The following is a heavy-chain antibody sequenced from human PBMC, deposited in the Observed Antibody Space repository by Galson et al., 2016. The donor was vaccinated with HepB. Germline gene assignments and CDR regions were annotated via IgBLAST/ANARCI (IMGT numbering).Heavy chain of an antibody. CDR2: IRSKANSYAT. CDR3: TRPARDYGDYGVYYYGMDV. Sequence: SLRLSCAASGFTFSGSAMHWVRQASGKGLEWVGRIRSKANSYATAYAASVIGRFTISRDDSKNTAYLQMNSLKTEDTAVYYCTRPARDYGDYGVYYYGMDVWGQGTTVTVSS. D-gene: IGHD4-17*01. V-gene: IGHV3-73*01. CDR1: GFTFSGSA. J-gene: IGHJ6*02.